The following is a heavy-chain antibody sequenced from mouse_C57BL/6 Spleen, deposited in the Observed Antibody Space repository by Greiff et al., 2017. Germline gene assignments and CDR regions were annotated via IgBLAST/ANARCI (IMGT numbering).Heavy chain of an antibody. D-gene: IGHD1-1*01. CDR2: INYDGSST. V-gene: IGHV5-16*01. CDR1: GFTFSDYY. CDR3: ARDGGRGSSPFDY. J-gene: IGHJ2*01. Sequence: EVQLVESEGGLVQPGSSMKLSCTASGFTFSDYYMAWVRQVPEKGLEWVANINYDGSSTYYLDSLKSRFIISRNNAKNILYLQMSSRKSEDTATYYCARDGGRGSSPFDYWGQGTTLTVSS.